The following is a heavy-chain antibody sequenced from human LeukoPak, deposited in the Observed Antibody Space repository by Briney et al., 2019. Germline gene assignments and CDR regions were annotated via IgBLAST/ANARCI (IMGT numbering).Heavy chain of an antibody. CDR3: ARSPTTYSSSWYRYYYYMDV. V-gene: IGHV3-30*04. CDR1: GFTFSSYA. Sequence: PGGSLRLSCAASGFTFSSYAMHWVRQAPGKGLEWVAVISYDGSNKYYADSVKGRFTISRDNSKNTLYLQMNSLRAEDTAVYYCARSPTTYSSSWYRYYYYMDVWGKGTTVTVSS. J-gene: IGHJ6*03. CDR2: ISYDGSNK. D-gene: IGHD6-13*01.